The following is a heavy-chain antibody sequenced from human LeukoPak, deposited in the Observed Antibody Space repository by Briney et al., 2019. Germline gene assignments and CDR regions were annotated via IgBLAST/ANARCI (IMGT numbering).Heavy chain of an antibody. CDR1: GFSLSTSGVG. V-gene: IGHV2-5*02. CDR3: AHLIAAADVEYFQH. CDR2: IYWDDDK. J-gene: IGHJ1*01. D-gene: IGHD6-13*01. Sequence: SGPTLVNPTQTLTLTCAFSGFSLSTSGVGVGWIRQPPGKALEWLALIYWDDDKRYSPSLKSRLTITKDTSKNQVVLTMTNMDPVDTATYYSAHLIAAADVEYFQHWGQGTLVTVSS.